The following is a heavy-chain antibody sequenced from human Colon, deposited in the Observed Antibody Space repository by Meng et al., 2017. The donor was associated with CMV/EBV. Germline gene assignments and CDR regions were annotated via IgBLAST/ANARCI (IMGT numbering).Heavy chain of an antibody. Sequence: GSLRLSCAASGFTFSSYAMSWVRQAPGKGLEWVSAISGSGGSTYYADSVKGRFTISRDNSKNTLYLQMNSLRAEDTAVYYCAKVASRETYYDILTGPNYGMDVWGQGTTVTVSS. D-gene: IGHD3-9*01. CDR2: ISGSGGST. V-gene: IGHV3-23*01. CDR3: AKVASRETYYDILTGPNYGMDV. J-gene: IGHJ6*02. CDR1: GFTFSSYA.